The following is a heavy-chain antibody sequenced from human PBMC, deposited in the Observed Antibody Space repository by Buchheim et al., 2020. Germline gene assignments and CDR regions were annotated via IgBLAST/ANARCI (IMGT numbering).Heavy chain of an antibody. CDR2: IWFDGSHE. CDR3: ARDPEYDSSRYFVSHYYYAMDV. Sequence: QVQLVESGGGVVQPGRSLRLSCAASGFTFSSYAMHWVRQAPGKGLEWVAVIWFDGSHEYYADSVRGRFTISRDNSKSTLYLQMNSLSADDTAVYYCARDPEYDSSRYFVSHYYYAMDVWGQGT. D-gene: IGHD3-22*01. CDR1: GFTFSSYA. J-gene: IGHJ6*02. V-gene: IGHV3-33*01.